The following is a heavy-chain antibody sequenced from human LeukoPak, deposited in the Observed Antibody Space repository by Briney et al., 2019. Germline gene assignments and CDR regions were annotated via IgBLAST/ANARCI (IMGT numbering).Heavy chain of an antibody. Sequence: GGSLRLSCAASGLTFSTYSMNWVRQAPGKGLEWVSSISSSSSYINYVDSVKGRFTISRDDAKNALYLQMNSLRAEDTAVYYCAIGFVVGGGSFDYWGQGTLVTVSS. CDR3: AIGFVVGGGSFDY. D-gene: IGHD1-26*01. CDR2: ISSSSSYI. CDR1: GLTFSTYS. J-gene: IGHJ4*02. V-gene: IGHV3-21*01.